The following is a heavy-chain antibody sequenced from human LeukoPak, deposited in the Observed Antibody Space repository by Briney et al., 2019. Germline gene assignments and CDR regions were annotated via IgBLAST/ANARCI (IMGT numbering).Heavy chain of an antibody. J-gene: IGHJ4*02. V-gene: IGHV3-30-3*01. CDR3: AKAPEADY. Sequence: PGGSLRLSCVASGFTFSNYAMLWVRQAPGKGLEWVAVIPYDESNKYYADSVEGRFTISRDNSKNTLYLQMNSLRAEDTAVYYCAKAPEADYWGQGTLVTVSS. CDR2: IPYDESNK. CDR1: GFTFSNYA.